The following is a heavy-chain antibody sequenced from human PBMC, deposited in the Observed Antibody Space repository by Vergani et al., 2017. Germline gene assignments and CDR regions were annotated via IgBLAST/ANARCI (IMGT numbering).Heavy chain of an antibody. CDR2: ISSSSSYI. V-gene: IGHV3-21*01. J-gene: IGHJ4*01. CDR3: ARAVGYYYDSSGSY. Sequence: EVQLVESGGGLVKPGGSLRLSCAASGFTFSSYSMNWVRQAPGKGLEWVSSISSSSSYIYYADSVKGRFTISRDNAKNSLYLQMNSLRAEDTAVYYCARAVGYYYDSSGSYWGQEPWSPSPQ. CDR1: GFTFSSYS. D-gene: IGHD3-22*01.